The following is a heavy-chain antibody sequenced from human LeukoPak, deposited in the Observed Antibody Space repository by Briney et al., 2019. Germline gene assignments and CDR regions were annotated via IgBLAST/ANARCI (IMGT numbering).Heavy chain of an antibody. D-gene: IGHD1-26*01. J-gene: IGHJ4*02. V-gene: IGHV3-15*01. CDR2: IKSKTDGGTT. CDR1: GFTFSAYA. CDR3: TKGSSGN. Sequence: GGSLRLSCEASGFTFSAYAMTWVRQAPGKGLEWVGHIKSKTDGGTTDYAAAVKGRFNISRDDSKNTLYLQMNSLITEDTAVYYCTKGSSGNWGQGTLVTVSP.